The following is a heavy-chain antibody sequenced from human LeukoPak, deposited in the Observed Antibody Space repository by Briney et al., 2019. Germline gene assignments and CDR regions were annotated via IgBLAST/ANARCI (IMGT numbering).Heavy chain of an antibody. CDR2: ISESGVST. D-gene: IGHD6-13*01. J-gene: IGHJ4*02. CDR1: GFTFSSYA. CDR3: AKGIRRYPEPSSWSCFDY. V-gene: IGHV3-23*01. Sequence: RAGGSLRLSRAASGFTFSSYAMSWVRQAPGKGLEWVSAISESGVSTYYADSVKGRFTVSRDNSDNTLYLQMNSLRAEDTAVYYCAKGIRRYPEPSSWSCFDYWGQGTLVTASS.